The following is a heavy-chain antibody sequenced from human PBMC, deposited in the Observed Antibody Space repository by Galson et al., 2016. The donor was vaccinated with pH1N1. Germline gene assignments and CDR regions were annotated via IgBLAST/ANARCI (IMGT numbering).Heavy chain of an antibody. Sequence: SLRLSCAASGFTFSSCGIYWVRQAPGKGLEWVGNILYNGNDKYYADSVKGRFTISRDSSMTTVHLQMISVTVEDTAVYFCARGESGYGVSFPDVFDIWGQGTTVTVSS. J-gene: IGHJ3*02. CDR1: GFTFSSCG. CDR3: ARGESGYGVSFPDVFDI. CDR2: ILYNGNDK. V-gene: IGHV3-30*12. D-gene: IGHD6-25*01.